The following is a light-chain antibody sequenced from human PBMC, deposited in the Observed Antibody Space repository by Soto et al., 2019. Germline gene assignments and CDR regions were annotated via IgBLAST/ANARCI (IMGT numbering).Light chain of an antibody. CDR3: AAWDDSLSGWV. CDR1: SSNIGSNY. V-gene: IGLV1-47*01. CDR2: RNN. J-gene: IGLJ3*02. Sequence: QSVLTQPPSASGTPGQRVTISCSGSSSNIGSNYVYWYQHLPGTAPKLLIYRNNQRPSGVPDRFSGSKSGTSASLAISGLRSEDEADYYCAAWDDSLSGWVFGGGTKLTGL.